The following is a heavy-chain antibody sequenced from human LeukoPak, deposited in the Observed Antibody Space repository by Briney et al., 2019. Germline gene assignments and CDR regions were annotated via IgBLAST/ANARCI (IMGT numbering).Heavy chain of an antibody. CDR1: GFTFSNYW. D-gene: IGHD3-22*01. J-gene: IGHJ4*02. V-gene: IGHV3-74*01. CDR3: AKAEYYYDSSGSFDY. Sequence: QPGGSLRLSCAASGFTFSNYWLHWVRQAPGKGLVWVSRINSDGSSTTYADSVKGRFTISRDNSKNTLYLQMNSLRAEDTAVYYCAKAEYYYDSSGSFDYWGQGTLVTVSS. CDR2: INSDGSST.